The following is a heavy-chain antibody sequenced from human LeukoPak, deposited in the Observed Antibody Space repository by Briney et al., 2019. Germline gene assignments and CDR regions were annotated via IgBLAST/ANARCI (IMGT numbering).Heavy chain of an antibody. D-gene: IGHD3-22*01. J-gene: IGHJ4*02. Sequence: GASVEVSCKGSGYTFSGYYMHWVRQAPRQGREWMGWINYNSGATNYAQALQGRVTMTRDTSITIFYMELSSLRSDDTAVYYCARALRYDDSSGYYAYWGQGTLVTVSS. CDR1: GYTFSGYY. CDR3: ARALRYDDSSGYYAY. V-gene: IGHV1-2*02. CDR2: INYNSGAT.